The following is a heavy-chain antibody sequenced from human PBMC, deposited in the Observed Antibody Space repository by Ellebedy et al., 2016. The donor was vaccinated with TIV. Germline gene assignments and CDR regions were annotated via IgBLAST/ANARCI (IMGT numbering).Heavy chain of an antibody. J-gene: IGHJ3*02. D-gene: IGHD3-22*01. CDR3: AGGSGFLFDI. CDR1: GGSITNSHYY. CDR2: INQAGSEI. V-gene: IGHV3-7*04. Sequence: PGGSLRLSCTVSGGSITNSHYYWGWIRQAPGKGLEWVANINQAGSEIYYVDSVRGRFAISRDDAQNSLYLQMNSLTAEDTALYYCAGGSGFLFDIWGQGTMVTVS.